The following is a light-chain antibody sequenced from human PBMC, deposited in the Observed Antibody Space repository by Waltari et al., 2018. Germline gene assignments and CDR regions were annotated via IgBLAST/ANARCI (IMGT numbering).Light chain of an antibody. CDR2: WAS. J-gene: IGKJ2*02. V-gene: IGKV4-1*01. Sequence: DIVMTQSPDSLAVSLGERATINCKSSQSVLYSSNNNNYLAWYQQKPGQPPNLLIYWASTRESGVPDRVSGSGSGSDFTLTISSLQAEDVAFYYCQQFYSTPRTFGQGTKLEI. CDR3: QQFYSTPRT. CDR1: QSVLYSSNNNNY.